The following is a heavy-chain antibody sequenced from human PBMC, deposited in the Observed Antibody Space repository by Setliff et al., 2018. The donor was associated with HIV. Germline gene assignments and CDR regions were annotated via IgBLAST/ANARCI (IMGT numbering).Heavy chain of an antibody. CDR3: ARLITRGAARPLGGDAFDI. CDR2: IYHSGST. J-gene: IGHJ3*02. Sequence: SETLSLTCAVYGGSFSGYYWGWIRQPPGKGLEWIGSIYHSGSTYYNPSLKSRVTISVDTYKKQFSLKLSSVTAADTAVYYCARLITRGAARPLGGDAFDIRGQGTMVTVSS. CDR1: GGSFSGYY. D-gene: IGHD6-6*01. V-gene: IGHV4-38-2*01.